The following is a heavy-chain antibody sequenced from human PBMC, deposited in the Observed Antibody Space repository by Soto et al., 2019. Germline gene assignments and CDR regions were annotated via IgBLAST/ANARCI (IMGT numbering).Heavy chain of an antibody. CDR2: IYYSGST. CDR1: GGSISSGGYY. Sequence: PSETLSLTCTVSGGSISSGGYYWSWIRQHPGKGLEWIGYIYYSGSTYYNPSLKSRVTISVDTSKNQFSLKLSSVTAADTAVYYCASFDNYYDSSGYYYVGDAFDIWGQGTMVTV. J-gene: IGHJ3*02. D-gene: IGHD3-22*01. CDR3: ASFDNYYDSSGYYYVGDAFDI. V-gene: IGHV4-31*03.